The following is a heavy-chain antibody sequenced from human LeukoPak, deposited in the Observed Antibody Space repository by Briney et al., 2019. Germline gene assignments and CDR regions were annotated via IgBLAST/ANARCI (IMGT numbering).Heavy chain of an antibody. V-gene: IGHV3-33*01. Sequence: GRSLRLSCAASGFTFSSYGMHWVRQAPGTGLEWVAVIWYDGSNKYYADSVKGRFTISRDNSKNTLYLQMNSLRAEDTAVYYCARDGNYDILTGYYPDFDYWGQGTLVTVSS. CDR2: IWYDGSNK. CDR3: ARDGNYDILTGYYPDFDY. CDR1: GFTFSSYG. J-gene: IGHJ4*02. D-gene: IGHD3-9*01.